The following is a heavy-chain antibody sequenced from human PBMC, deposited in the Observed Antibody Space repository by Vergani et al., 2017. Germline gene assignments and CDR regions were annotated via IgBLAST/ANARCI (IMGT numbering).Heavy chain of an antibody. Sequence: QVQLQQWGGGLLKPSETLSLTCVVNGGSFTSYHWTWIRQSPGEGLEWVGDIDHTGRPDYNPSLKSRLTMSVDKSRNQFSLTLNSVTATDTEIYFCARVNTETNGHLYYYYYMDVWGQGTAVTVSS. D-gene: IGHD4-11*01. CDR1: GGSFTSYH. CDR3: ARVNTETNGHLYYYYYMDV. J-gene: IGHJ6*03. V-gene: IGHV4-34*01. CDR2: IDHTGRP.